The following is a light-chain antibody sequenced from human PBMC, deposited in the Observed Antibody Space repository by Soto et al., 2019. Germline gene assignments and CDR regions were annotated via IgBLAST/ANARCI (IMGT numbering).Light chain of an antibody. V-gene: IGKV3-20*01. Sequence: EIGLTQSPGTLSLSPGERATLSCRASQSVSSSYLAWYQQKPGQAPRLLIYGASSRATGIPDRFSGSGSGTDFTLTISSLEPEDYAVYYCPQYGMSPYTFGQGTKLEIK. CDR1: QSVSSSY. CDR2: GAS. CDR3: PQYGMSPYT. J-gene: IGKJ2*01.